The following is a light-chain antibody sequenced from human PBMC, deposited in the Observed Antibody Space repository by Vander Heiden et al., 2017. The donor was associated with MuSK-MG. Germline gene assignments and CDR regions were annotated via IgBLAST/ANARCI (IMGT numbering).Light chain of an antibody. Sequence: QSALTQPASESGSPGQSITISCTGTSSDVGSYNLVSWYQQHPGKAPKLMIYEGSKRPSGVSNRFSGSKSGNTASLTISGLQAEDEADYYCCSYAGSDNYVFGTGTKVTVL. CDR1: SSDVGSYNL. CDR2: EGS. CDR3: CSYAGSDNYV. J-gene: IGLJ1*01. V-gene: IGLV2-23*01.